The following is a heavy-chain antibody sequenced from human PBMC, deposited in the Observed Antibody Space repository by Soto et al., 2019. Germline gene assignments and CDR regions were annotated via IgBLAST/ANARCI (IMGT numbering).Heavy chain of an antibody. J-gene: IGHJ4*02. CDR2: INAGNGNT. Sequence: QVQLVQSGAEVKKSGASVKVSCKASGYTFTSYAMHWVRQAPGQRLEWMGWINAGNGNTKYSQKFQGRVTITRDTSASTAYMELNSLRSEDKAVFYCARSSGYYSVDYWGQGTLVTVSS. CDR1: GYTFTSYA. V-gene: IGHV1-3*01. D-gene: IGHD3-22*01. CDR3: ARSSGYYSVDY.